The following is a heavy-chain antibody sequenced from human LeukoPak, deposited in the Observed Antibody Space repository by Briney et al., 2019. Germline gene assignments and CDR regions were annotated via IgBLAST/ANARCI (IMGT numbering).Heavy chain of an antibody. D-gene: IGHD5-18*01. CDR3: ARKQSTWIQLWHAFDI. CDR2: INWNGGST. Sequence: GGSLRLSCAAPGFTFDDYGMSWVRQAPGKGLEWVSGINWNGGSTGYADSVKGRFTISRDNAKNSLYLQLNSLRAEDTALYYCARKQSTWIQLWHAFDIWGQGTMVTVSS. V-gene: IGHV3-20*04. J-gene: IGHJ3*02. CDR1: GFTFDDYG.